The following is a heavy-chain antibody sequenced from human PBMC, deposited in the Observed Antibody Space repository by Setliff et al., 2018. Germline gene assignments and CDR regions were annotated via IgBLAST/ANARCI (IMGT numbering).Heavy chain of an antibody. D-gene: IGHD3-3*01. CDR3: ARMSGFQYIDV. J-gene: IGHJ6*03. Sequence: PSETLSLTCSVSGDSISSGNFYWTWFRQPAGKELEWIGQIYTSWSTNYNPSLKSRVTISLDTSKNQFSLSLTSVTAEDTAVYYCARMSGFQYIDVWDKGTTVTVSS. V-gene: IGHV4-61*09. CDR2: IYTSWST. CDR1: GDSISSGNFY.